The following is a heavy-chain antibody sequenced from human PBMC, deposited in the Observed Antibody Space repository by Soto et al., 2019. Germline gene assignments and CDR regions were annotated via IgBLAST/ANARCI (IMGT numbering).Heavy chain of an antibody. CDR2: ISRDGGTK. V-gene: IGHV3-30*03. J-gene: IGHJ4*02. CDR1: GFTVSTYG. D-gene: IGHD2-8*02. Sequence: ESGGGVVQPGRSLRLSCAVSGFTVSTYGMHWVRQAPGKGLEWVAVISRDGGTKYYADSVKVRFTISRDNSRNTLFLEMNSLRGDDMAVYYCTGEVASGYWGQGTLVTVSS. CDR3: TGEVASGY.